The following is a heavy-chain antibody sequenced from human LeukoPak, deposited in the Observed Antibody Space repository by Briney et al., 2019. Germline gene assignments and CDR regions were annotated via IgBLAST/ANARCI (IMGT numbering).Heavy chain of an antibody. D-gene: IGHD2-2*03. Sequence: PGGXLRLSCAASGFIFSTNDMSWVRQTPGKGLEWVSAISGRTGATYYTDSVRGRFTISRDNSKNTLYLQMHSLRAEDTAIYFCAKGGYFAFDFWGQGTTVIVSS. CDR1: GFIFSTND. CDR3: AKGGYFAFDF. CDR2: ISGRTGAT. J-gene: IGHJ3*01. V-gene: IGHV3-23*01.